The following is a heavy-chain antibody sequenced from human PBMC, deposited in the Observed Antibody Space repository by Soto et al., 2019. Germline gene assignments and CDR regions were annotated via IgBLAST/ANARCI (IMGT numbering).Heavy chain of an antibody. V-gene: IGHV4-31*03. J-gene: IGHJ4*02. CDR2: IFYSGST. CDR3: ARITTGYCSGGSCAPTY. D-gene: IGHD2-15*01. CDR1: GDSISSDNYY. Sequence: QVQLQESGPGLVKPSQTLSLTCTVSGDSISSDNYYCSWIRQHPGKGLEWIGYIFYSGSTHYNPSLKRRVTISVDTSKNQFSLKLSSVTAADTAVYSCARITTGYCSGGSCAPTYWGQGTLVTVSS.